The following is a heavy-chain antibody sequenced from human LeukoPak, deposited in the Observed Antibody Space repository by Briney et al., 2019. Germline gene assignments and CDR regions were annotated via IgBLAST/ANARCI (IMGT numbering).Heavy chain of an antibody. D-gene: IGHD3-9*01. V-gene: IGHV1-18*01. Sequence: ASVKVSRKASGYTFTSYGISWVRQAPGQGLEWMGWISAYNGNTNYAQKLQGRVTMTTDTSTSTAYMELRSLRSDDTALYYCARDEVRYGRYFDGTTSLYGMDVWGQGPRSPSP. CDR1: GYTFTSYG. J-gene: IGHJ6*02. CDR3: ARDEVRYGRYFDGTTSLYGMDV. CDR2: ISAYNGNT.